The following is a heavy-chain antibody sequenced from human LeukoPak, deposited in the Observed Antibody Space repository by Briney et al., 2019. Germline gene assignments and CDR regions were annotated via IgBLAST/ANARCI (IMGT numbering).Heavy chain of an antibody. D-gene: IGHD3-3*01. CDR1: GGSISSYY. CDR2: IYYSGST. V-gene: IGHV4-59*01. J-gene: IGHJ1*01. Sequence: SETLSLTCTVSGGSISSYYWSWIRQPPGKGLEWIGYIYYSGSTNYNPSLKSRVTISVDTSKNQFSLKLSSVTAADTAVYYCARAYYDFWYFQHWGQGTLVTVSS. CDR3: ARAYYDFWYFQH.